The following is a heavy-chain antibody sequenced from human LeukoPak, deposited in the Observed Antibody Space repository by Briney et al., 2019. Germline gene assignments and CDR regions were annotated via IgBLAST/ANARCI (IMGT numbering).Heavy chain of an antibody. Sequence: PGRSLRLSCAASGFTFSSYAMHWVRQAPGKGLEWVAVISYDGSNKYYADSVKGRFTISRDNSKNTLYLQMNSLRAEDTAVYYCVRDHDSAYYDILTGYYMASLFDYWGQGTLVTVSS. J-gene: IGHJ4*02. V-gene: IGHV3-30*04. CDR3: VRDHDSAYYDILTGYYMASLFDY. CDR1: GFTFSSYA. CDR2: ISYDGSNK. D-gene: IGHD3-9*01.